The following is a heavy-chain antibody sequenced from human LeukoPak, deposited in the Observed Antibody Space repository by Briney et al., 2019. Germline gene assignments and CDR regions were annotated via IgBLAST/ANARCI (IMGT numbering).Heavy chain of an antibody. CDR1: GFSFSNYD. CDR3: ARGDPTVTTKQNFDY. Sequence: GRSLRLSCAASGFSFSNYDMHGVRQAPGKGLEWVAVIWYDGSNKYYADSVKGRFTISRDNSKNTLYLQMNSLRVEDTAVYYCARGDPTVTTKQNFDYWGQGTLVTVSS. J-gene: IGHJ4*02. D-gene: IGHD4-17*01. V-gene: IGHV3-33*01. CDR2: IWYDGSNK.